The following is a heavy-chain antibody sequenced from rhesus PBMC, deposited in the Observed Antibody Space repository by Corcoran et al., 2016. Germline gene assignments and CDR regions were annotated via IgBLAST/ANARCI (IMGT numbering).Heavy chain of an antibody. CDR1: GYSISSGYG. Sequence: QVQLQESGPGLVKPSETLSLTCAVSGYSISSGYGWSWIRQPPRKGLGWMGYIGGSSGSTNYNPSLKNRVTISKDASKNQFSLNLSSVTAADTAVYYCARDRAGHPYYYGVDSWGQGVVVTVSS. CDR2: IGGSSGST. J-gene: IGHJ6*01. D-gene: IGHD6-13*01. CDR3: ARDRAGHPYYYGVDS. V-gene: IGHV4-127*01.